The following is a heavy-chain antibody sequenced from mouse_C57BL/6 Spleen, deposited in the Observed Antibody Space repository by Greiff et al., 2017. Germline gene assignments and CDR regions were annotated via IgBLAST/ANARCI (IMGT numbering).Heavy chain of an antibody. V-gene: IGHV1-59*01. CDR3: RNSFYAMDY. Sequence: QVQLQQPGAELVRPGPSVKLSCKASGYTFTSYWMHWVKQRPGQGLEWIGVIDPSDSYTNYNQKFKGKATLTVETSSNTAYMQLNSLTSEDSSVYYCRNSFYAMDYWGQGTSVTVSS. CDR2: IDPSDSYT. CDR1: GYTFTSYW. D-gene: IGHD2-1*01. J-gene: IGHJ4*01.